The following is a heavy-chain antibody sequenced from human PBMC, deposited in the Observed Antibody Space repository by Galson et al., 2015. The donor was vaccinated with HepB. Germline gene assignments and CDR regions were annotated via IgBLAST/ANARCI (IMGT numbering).Heavy chain of an antibody. CDR3: ARPAPYCSGGSCYHVSDYYGINV. D-gene: IGHD2-15*01. CDR2: MNPNSGNT. Sequence: SVKVSCKASGYTFTTYDINWVRQATGQGLEWMGWMNPNSGNTGYVLKFQGRVTMTRNTSISTAYMELSSLRSEDTAVYYCARPAPYCSGGSCYHVSDYYGINVSVQGTTVAVSS. J-gene: IGHJ6*02. CDR1: GYTFTTYD. V-gene: IGHV1-8*01.